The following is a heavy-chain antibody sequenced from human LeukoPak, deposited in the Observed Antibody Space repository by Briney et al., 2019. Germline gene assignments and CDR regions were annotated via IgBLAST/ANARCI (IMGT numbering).Heavy chain of an antibody. V-gene: IGHV4-59*01. CDR3: ARGIYCSSTSCSNACDI. J-gene: IGHJ3*02. CDR2: IYYSGST. CDR1: GGSISSYY. D-gene: IGHD2-2*01. Sequence: SETLSPTCTVSGGSISSYYWSWIRQPPGKGLKWIGYIYYSGSTNDNPSLKSRVTISVDTSKNQFSLKLSSVTAVDTAVYYCARGIYCSSTSCSNACDIWGQGTMVTVSS.